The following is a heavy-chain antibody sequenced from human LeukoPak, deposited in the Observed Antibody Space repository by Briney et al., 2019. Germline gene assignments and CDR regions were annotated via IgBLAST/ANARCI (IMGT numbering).Heavy chain of an antibody. CDR2: IRSSSSSI. CDR1: GFTFSSYS. CDR3: ARALQSGSSYIGSLWNPRVSEKTKDAFDI. Sequence: PGGSLRLSCAASGFTFSSYSMNWVRQAPGKGLEWVSSIRSSSSSIYYADSVKGRFTTSRDNAKNSLYLQMNSLRADDTAVCYCARALQSGSSYIGSLWNPRVSEKTKDAFDIWGQGTMVTVSS. D-gene: IGHD1-26*01. V-gene: IGHV3-21*01. J-gene: IGHJ3*02.